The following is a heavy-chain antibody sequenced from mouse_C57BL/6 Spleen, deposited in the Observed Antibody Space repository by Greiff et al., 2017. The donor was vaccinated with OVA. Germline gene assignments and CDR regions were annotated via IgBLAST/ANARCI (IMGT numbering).Heavy chain of an antibody. CDR1: GYTFPSYW. Sequence: QVQLQQPGAELVRPGTSVKLSCKACGYTFPSYWMHWVKQRPGQGFEWIGVIDPSDSYTNYNQKFKGKATLTVDTSSSTAYMQLSSLTSEDSAVYYCARSDSSEYLGYFDYWGQGTTLTVSS. CDR2: IDPSDSYT. D-gene: IGHD3-2*02. CDR3: ARSDSSEYLGYFDY. J-gene: IGHJ2*01. V-gene: IGHV1-59*01.